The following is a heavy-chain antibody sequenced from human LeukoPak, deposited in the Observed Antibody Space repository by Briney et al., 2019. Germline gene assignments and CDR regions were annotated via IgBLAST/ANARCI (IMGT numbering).Heavy chain of an antibody. CDR2: ISSGDGIT. Sequence: PGGPLRLSCAASGFSFSDYAMTWVRQAPGEGLGWVSTISSGDGITYYADSVKGRFTISRDDSKNTLYLQMNSLRAEDTAIYYCAKRPGKAAAGPFDPWGQGTLVTVSS. D-gene: IGHD6-13*01. J-gene: IGHJ5*02. V-gene: IGHV3-23*01. CDR3: AKRPGKAAAGPFDP. CDR1: GFSFSDYA.